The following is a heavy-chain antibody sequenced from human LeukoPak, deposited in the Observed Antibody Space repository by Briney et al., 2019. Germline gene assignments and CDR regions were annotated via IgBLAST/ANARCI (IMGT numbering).Heavy chain of an antibody. J-gene: IGHJ3*02. Sequence: SETLSLTCTVSGGSISSYYWSWIRQPAGKGLEWIGYIYYSGSTNYNPSLKSRVTISVDTSKNQFSLKLSSVTAADTAVYYCARDSLYYYDSSGYYDDAFDIWGQGTMVTVSS. CDR1: GGSISSYY. CDR3: ARDSLYYYDSSGYYDDAFDI. V-gene: IGHV4-59*01. CDR2: IYYSGST. D-gene: IGHD3-22*01.